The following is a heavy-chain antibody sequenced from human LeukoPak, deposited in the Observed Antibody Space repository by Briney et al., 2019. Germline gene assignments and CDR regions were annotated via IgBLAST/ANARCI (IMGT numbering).Heavy chain of an antibody. J-gene: IGHJ4*02. D-gene: IGHD5-18*01. CDR2: IYSGGST. CDR1: GFTVSSNY. Sequence: PGGSLRLSCAASGFTVSSNYMSWVRQAPGKGLEWVSVIYSGGSTYYADSVKGRFTISRDNSKNTLYLQMNSLRAEDTAVYYCAREDTAMGLNFDYWGQGTLVTVSS. V-gene: IGHV3-53*01. CDR3: AREDTAMGLNFDY.